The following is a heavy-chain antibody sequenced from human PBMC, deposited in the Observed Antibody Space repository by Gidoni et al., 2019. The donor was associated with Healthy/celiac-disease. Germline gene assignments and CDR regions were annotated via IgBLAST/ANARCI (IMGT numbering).Heavy chain of an antibody. J-gene: IGHJ3*02. CDR2: MKPNSGNT. CDR3: ARPHLMVVAASDAFDI. V-gene: IGHV1-8*01. Sequence: QVQLVQSGAEVKKPGASVKVSCKASGSTFTSYDINWVRQATGQGLEWMGWMKPNSGNTGYAQKFQGRVTMTRNTSISTAYMELSSLRSEDTAVYYCARPHLMVVAASDAFDIWGQGTMVTVSS. CDR1: GSTFTSYD. D-gene: IGHD2-15*01.